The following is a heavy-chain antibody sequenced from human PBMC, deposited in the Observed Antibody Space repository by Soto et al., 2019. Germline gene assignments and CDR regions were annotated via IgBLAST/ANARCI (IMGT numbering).Heavy chain of an antibody. Sequence: SDTLSHTSSSCGRTFSAYYWSVIPQLPVKGLKRIGEINHSGSTNYNPSLKSRVTISVDTSKNQFSLKLSSVTAADTAVYYCARYWRALGFGELFSSHYYYGMDVWGQGT. V-gene: IGHV4-34*01. D-gene: IGHD3-10*01. CDR2: INHSGST. CDR3: ARYWRALGFGELFSSHYYYGMDV. J-gene: IGHJ6*02. CDR1: GRTFSAYY.